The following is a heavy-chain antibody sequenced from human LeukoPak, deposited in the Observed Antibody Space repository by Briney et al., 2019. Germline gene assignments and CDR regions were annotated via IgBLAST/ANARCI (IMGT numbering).Heavy chain of an antibody. CDR1: GYSFTSYW. D-gene: IGHD1-14*01. Sequence: PGESLKISCKGSGYSFTSYWISWVRQMPGKGLEWMGRIDPSDSYTNYSPSFQGHVTISADKSISTAYLQWSSLKASDTAMYYCARQPGLRGDHVWFDPWGQGTLVTVSS. CDR2: IDPSDSYT. J-gene: IGHJ5*02. CDR3: ARQPGLRGDHVWFDP. V-gene: IGHV5-10-1*01.